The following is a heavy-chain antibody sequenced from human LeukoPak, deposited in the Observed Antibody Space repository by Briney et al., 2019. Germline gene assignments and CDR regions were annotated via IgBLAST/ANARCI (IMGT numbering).Heavy chain of an antibody. Sequence: PSETLSLTCTVSGGSISSGGYYWSWIRQPPGKGLEWIGYIYHSGGTYYNPSLKSRFTISVDRSKNQFSLKLSSVTAADTAVYCCASHVLYYYGSGRLPAAFFICGQGTKVTVSS. J-gene: IGHJ3*02. CDR1: GGSISSGGYY. CDR2: IYHSGGT. D-gene: IGHD3-10*01. V-gene: IGHV4-30-2*01. CDR3: ASHVLYYYGSGRLPAAFFI.